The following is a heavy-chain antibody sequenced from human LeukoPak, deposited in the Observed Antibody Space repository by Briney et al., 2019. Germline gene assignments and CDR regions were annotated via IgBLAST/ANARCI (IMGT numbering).Heavy chain of an antibody. CDR1: GFTFSSYG. CDR3: AGDYYDSSGYYCPLDY. CDR2: IRYDGSNK. Sequence: PGGSLRLSCAASGFTFSSYGMHWVRQAPGKGLEWVAFIRYDGSNKYYADSVKGRFTISRDNSKNTLYLQMNSLRAEDTAVYYCAGDYYDSSGYYCPLDYWGQGTLVTVSS. D-gene: IGHD3-22*01. J-gene: IGHJ4*02. V-gene: IGHV3-30*02.